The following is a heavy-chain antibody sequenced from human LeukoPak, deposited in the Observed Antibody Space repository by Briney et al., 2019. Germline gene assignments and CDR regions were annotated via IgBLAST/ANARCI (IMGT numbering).Heavy chain of an antibody. CDR2: ISSSSSYI. D-gene: IGHD2-15*01. V-gene: IGHV3-21*01. Sequence: GGSLRLSCAASGFTFSSYSMNWVRQAPGKGLEWVSSISSSSSYIYYADSVKGRFTISRDNAKNSLYLQMNSLRAEDTAVYYCARDSFXXXSXXKNAFDIWGQGTMVT. J-gene: IGHJ3*02. CDR1: GFTFSSYS. CDR3: ARDSFXXXSXXKNAFDI.